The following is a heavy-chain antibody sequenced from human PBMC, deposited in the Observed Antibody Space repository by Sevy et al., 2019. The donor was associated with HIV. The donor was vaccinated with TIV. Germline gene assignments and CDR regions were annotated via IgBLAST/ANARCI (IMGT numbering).Heavy chain of an antibody. CDR1: GFTFSSYG. J-gene: IGHJ6*03. V-gene: IGHV3-33*01. Sequence: GGSLRLSCAASGFTFSSYGMHWVRRAPGKGLEWVAVIWYDGSKKYYADSVKGRFTISRDNSKNTLYLQMNSLRAEDTAVYYCARASVENYMDVWGKGTTVTVSS. CDR2: IWYDGSKK. CDR3: ARASVENYMDV. D-gene: IGHD1-1*01.